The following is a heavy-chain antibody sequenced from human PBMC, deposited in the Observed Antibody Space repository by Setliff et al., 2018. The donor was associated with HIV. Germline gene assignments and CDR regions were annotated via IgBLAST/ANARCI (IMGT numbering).Heavy chain of an antibody. J-gene: IGHJ4*02. CDR1: GLSFSSYV. CDR2: ISGSGGST. CDR3: ATDSSGYYLGGFDY. V-gene: IGHV3-23*01. D-gene: IGHD3-22*01. Sequence: PGGSLRLSCAASGLSFSSYVMSWVRQAPGKGLEWVSGISGSGGSTYYADSVKGRFTISRDDYKNKVYLQMNNLRAEDTAVYYCATDSSGYYLGGFDYWGQGTLVTVSS.